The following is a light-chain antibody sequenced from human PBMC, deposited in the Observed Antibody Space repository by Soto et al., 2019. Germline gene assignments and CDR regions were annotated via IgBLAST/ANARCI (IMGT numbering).Light chain of an antibody. CDR3: QHYNNWPPWT. CDR1: QSVSSSY. J-gene: IGKJ1*01. V-gene: IGKV3-15*01. Sequence: EIVLTQSPGTLSLSPGERATLSCRASQSVSSSYLALYQHKPGQAPRLLIYGASTRVTGIPARFSGSGSGTEFTLTISTLQSEDFAIYYCQHYNNWPPWTFGQGTKVDIK. CDR2: GAS.